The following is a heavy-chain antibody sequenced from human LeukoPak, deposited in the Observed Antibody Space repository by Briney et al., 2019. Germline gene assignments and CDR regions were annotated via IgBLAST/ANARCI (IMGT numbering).Heavy chain of an antibody. J-gene: IGHJ4*02. CDR1: GFTFSRYA. CDR2: IDKSSSST. D-gene: IGHD3-10*01. V-gene: IGHV3-23*05. Sequence: GGSLRLSCVASGFTFSRYAMSWVRQAPGKALEWVSSIDKSSSSTYYADSVKGRSTSSRDNSKNTLYLQMNSLRAEDTAIYYCAKCGGGSGCYWGQGTLVTVSS. CDR3: AKCGGGSGCY.